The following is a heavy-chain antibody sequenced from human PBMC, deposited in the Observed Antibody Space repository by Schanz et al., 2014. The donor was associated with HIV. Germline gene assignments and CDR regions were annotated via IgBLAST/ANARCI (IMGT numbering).Heavy chain of an antibody. CDR2: IWYDGSNT. CDR1: GFTFSSYG. Sequence: QVQLVESGGGVVQPGRSLRLSCAASGFTFSSYGMHWVRQAPGKGLEWVAVIWYDGSNTYYGDSVKGRFTISRDNSKNTVYLQAKSLRPEDTAVYYCAKPEYDSRGNSQSHFDSWGQGTLVTVSS. V-gene: IGHV3-33*06. CDR3: AKPEYDSRGNSQSHFDS. D-gene: IGHD3-22*01. J-gene: IGHJ4*02.